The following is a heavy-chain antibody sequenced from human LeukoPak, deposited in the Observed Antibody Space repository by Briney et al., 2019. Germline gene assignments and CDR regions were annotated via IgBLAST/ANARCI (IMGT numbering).Heavy chain of an antibody. CDR2: IHSDGIGT. Sequence: GGSLRLSCAASGFSFSSYWMHWIRQAPGRGLVWVSRIHSDGIGTSYADSVRGRFIISRVNAKNTLYLQMNSLRAEDTAVYYCARDQGSFDYWGQGTLVTVSS. CDR3: ARDQGSFDY. V-gene: IGHV3-74*01. CDR1: GFSFSSYW. J-gene: IGHJ4*02.